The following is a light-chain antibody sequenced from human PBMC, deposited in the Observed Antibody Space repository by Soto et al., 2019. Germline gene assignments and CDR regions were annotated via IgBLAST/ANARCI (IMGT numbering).Light chain of an antibody. CDR1: QDISNY. CDR2: DAS. CDR3: QQYDNLPPYT. V-gene: IGKV1-33*01. Sequence: DIPMTQSPSSLSASVGDRVTITCQASQDISNYLNWYQQKPGKAPKLLIYDASNLETGVPSRFSGSGSGTDFTFTISSLQPEDIATYYCQQYDNLPPYTVGQGTKLEIK. J-gene: IGKJ2*01.